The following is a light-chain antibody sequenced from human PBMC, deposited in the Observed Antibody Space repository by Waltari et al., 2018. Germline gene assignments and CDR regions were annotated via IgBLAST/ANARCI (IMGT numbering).Light chain of an antibody. CDR1: SRDVGGYNY. CDR3: SSYSGTTTYV. Sequence: QSALTQPASVSGSPGQSITISCTGSSRDVGGYNYVSWYQQHPGKAPKLIIYDVNNRPSGVSGRFFGSKSGYTASLTISGLQAEDEADYYCSSYSGTTTYVFGTGTYVTVL. CDR2: DVN. V-gene: IGLV2-14*03. J-gene: IGLJ1*01.